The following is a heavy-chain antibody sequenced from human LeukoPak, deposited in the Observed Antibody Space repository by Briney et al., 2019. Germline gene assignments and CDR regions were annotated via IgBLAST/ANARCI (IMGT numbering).Heavy chain of an antibody. CDR1: GFTFNSYG. V-gene: IGHV3-30*02. D-gene: IGHD2-2*01. CDR3: AREVVPAAEVDY. Sequence: GGSLRLSCAATGFTFNSYGMHWVHQDPGKGVEMVAFIRYDGSNKYYADSVKGRFTISRDNSKNTLYLQMNSLRAEDTAVYYCAREVVPAAEVDYWGQGTLVTVSS. J-gene: IGHJ4*02. CDR2: IRYDGSNK.